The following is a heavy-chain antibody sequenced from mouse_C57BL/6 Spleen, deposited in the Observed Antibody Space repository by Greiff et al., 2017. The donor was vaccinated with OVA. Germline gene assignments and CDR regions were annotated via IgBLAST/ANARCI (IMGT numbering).Heavy chain of an antibody. D-gene: IGHD6-2*01. CDR1: GYTFTSYW. V-gene: IGHV1-55*01. J-gene: IGHJ4*01. CDR3: ARFGGVSYAMDY. CDR2: IYPGSGST. Sequence: QVQLQQSGAVLVKPGASVKMSCKASGYTFTSYWITWVKQRPGQGLEWIGDIYPGSGSTNYNEKFKSKATLTVDTSSSTAYMQLSSLTSEDSAVYYCARFGGVSYAMDYWGQGTSVTVSS.